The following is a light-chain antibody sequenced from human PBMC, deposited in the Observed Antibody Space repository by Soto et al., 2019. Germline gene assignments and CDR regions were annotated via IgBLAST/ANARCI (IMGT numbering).Light chain of an antibody. CDR2: EVS. Sequence: QSALTQPASVSGSPGQSITISCTGTSSDTAGYNYVSWYQQHPGKAPKLMIYEVSNQPSGVSNRFSGSQSGNTASLTISGLQAEDEANYYCSSYTTSNTPLYVFGTGTKVTVL. J-gene: IGLJ1*01. CDR3: SSYTTSNTPLYV. V-gene: IGLV2-14*01. CDR1: SSDTAGYNY.